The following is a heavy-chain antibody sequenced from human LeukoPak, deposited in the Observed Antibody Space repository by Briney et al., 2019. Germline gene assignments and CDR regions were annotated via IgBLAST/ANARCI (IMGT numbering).Heavy chain of an antibody. Sequence: GGSLRLSCAASGFTFSSYAMHWVRQAPGKGLEWVAVISYDGSDKYSADSVRGRFTVSRDNSKNTLYLQMDSLRAEDTAVYYCAREMGYCSGGSCSRMDVWGQGTTVTVSS. CDR2: ISYDGSDK. CDR1: GFTFSSYA. J-gene: IGHJ6*02. CDR3: AREMGYCSGGSCSRMDV. D-gene: IGHD2-15*01. V-gene: IGHV3-30*04.